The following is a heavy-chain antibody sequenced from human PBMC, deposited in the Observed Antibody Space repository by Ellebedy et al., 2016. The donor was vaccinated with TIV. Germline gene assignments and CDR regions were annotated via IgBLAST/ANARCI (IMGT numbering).Heavy chain of an antibody. Sequence: PGGSLRLSCAASGFNFRSYWMTWVRQAPGKGLEWVAKIRQEGDEIYYVESVKGRFTISRDNATNSLFLQMNSLRVEDTAVYYCARRASYGDYAVQVNPWFDPWGQGTLVTVSS. D-gene: IGHD4-17*01. V-gene: IGHV3-7*01. CDR1: GFNFRSYW. CDR2: IRQEGDEI. J-gene: IGHJ5*02. CDR3: ARRASYGDYAVQVNPWFDP.